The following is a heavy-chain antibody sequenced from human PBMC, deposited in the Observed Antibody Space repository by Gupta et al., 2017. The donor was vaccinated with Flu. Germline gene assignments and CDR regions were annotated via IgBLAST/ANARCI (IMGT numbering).Heavy chain of an antibody. D-gene: IGHD3-3*01. CDR2: IWYDGSNK. CDR1: GFTFSSYG. V-gene: IGHV3-33*01. J-gene: IGHJ4*02. CDR3: ARAYDFWSGGCDY. Sequence: QVQLVESGGGVVQPGRSLRLSCAASGFTFSSYGMHWVRQAPGKGLEWVAVIWYDGSNKYYADSVKGRFTISRDNSKNTLYLQMNSLRAEDTAVYYCARAYDFWSGGCDYWGQGTLVTVSS.